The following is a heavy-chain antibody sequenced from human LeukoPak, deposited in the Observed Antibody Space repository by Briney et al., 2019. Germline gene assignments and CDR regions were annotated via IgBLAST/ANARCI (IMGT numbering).Heavy chain of an antibody. D-gene: IGHD1-7*01. Sequence: GGSLRLSCAASRFTFSTYGMHWVRQAPGKGLEWVAFIRYDGSNKYYADSVKGRFTISRDNSKNTLYLQINSLGAEDTAVYFCAKESTGSTSLDYWGQGTLVTVSS. CDR1: RFTFSTYG. J-gene: IGHJ4*02. V-gene: IGHV3-30*02. CDR3: AKESTGSTSLDY. CDR2: IRYDGSNK.